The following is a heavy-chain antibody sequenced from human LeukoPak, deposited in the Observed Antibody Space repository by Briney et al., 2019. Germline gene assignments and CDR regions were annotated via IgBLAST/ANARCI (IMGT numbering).Heavy chain of an antibody. J-gene: IGHJ4*02. CDR2: IIPIFGTA. D-gene: IGHD3-3*01. CDR3: ARDQAVPITIFGVVTNQIDY. V-gene: IGHV1-69*05. Sequence: SSVKVSCKASGGTFSSYAISWVRQAPGQGLEWMGGIIPIFGTANYAQKFQGRVTMTRDTSTSTVYMELSSLRSEDTAVYYCARDQAVPITIFGVVTNQIDYWGQGTLVTVSS. CDR1: GGTFSSYA.